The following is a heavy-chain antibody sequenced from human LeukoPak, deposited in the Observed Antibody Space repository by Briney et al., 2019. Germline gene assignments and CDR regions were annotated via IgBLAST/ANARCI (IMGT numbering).Heavy chain of an antibody. D-gene: IGHD3-22*01. J-gene: IGHJ1*01. CDR3: AIMHGYYDGSGYWVQ. Sequence: GGPLRLSCAASGFTFGSYGMSWVRQAPGKGLEWVSFITPNADRTSYADSVEGRFTISRDNPRNTLYMQMNSLRDEDTALYYCAIMHGYYDGSGYWVQWGQGTLVTVSS. CDR2: ITPNADRT. V-gene: IGHV3-23*01. CDR1: GFTFGSYG.